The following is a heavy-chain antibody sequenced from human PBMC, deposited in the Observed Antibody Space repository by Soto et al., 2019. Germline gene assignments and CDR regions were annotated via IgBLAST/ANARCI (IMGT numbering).Heavy chain of an antibody. CDR1: GGSISSGGDY. D-gene: IGHD2-15*01. CDR3: ARATPYYYYGMDV. V-gene: IGHV4-31*03. Sequence: QVQLQESGPGLVKPSQTLSLTCTVSGGSISSGGDYWSWIRQHPGKGLEWIGYIYYSGSTYYNPSLKSRVTLSVDTAKTHSALKLSSVTAADTAVYYCARATPYYYYGMDVWGQGTTVTVSS. CDR2: IYYSGST. J-gene: IGHJ6*02.